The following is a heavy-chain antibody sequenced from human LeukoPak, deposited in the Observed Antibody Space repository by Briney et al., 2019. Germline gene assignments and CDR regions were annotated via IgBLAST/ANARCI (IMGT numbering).Heavy chain of an antibody. Sequence: GGSLRLSCGASGFTFSNYAMSWVRQAPGKGLEWVSSISSSSSYIYYAGSVKGRFTISRDNAKNSLYLQMNSLRAEDTAVYYCAKDVGQLAEGYWGQGTLVTVSS. CDR2: ISSSSSYI. CDR1: GFTFSNYA. V-gene: IGHV3-21*04. D-gene: IGHD2-2*01. J-gene: IGHJ4*02. CDR3: AKDVGQLAEGY.